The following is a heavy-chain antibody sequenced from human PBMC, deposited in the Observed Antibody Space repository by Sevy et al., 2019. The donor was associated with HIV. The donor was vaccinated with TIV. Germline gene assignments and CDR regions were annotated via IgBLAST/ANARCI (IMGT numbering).Heavy chain of an antibody. V-gene: IGHV3-30*18. CDR3: AKDQGGYNYAPGY. J-gene: IGHJ4*02. Sequence: GGYLRLCCAASGLTFSTYGMHWVRQAPGKGLEWVAVMSYDGNIQYYADSVKGRFTVSRDNSKNTLYLQMNSLRAEDSAVYYCAKDQGGYNYAPGYWGQGTLVTVSS. CDR1: GLTFSTYG. CDR2: MSYDGNIQ. D-gene: IGHD5-18*01.